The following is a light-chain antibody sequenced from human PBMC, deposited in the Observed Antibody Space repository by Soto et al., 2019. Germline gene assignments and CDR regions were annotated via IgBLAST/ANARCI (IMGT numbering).Light chain of an antibody. CDR2: RAS. CDR3: QQYHNWPGT. V-gene: IGKV3-15*01. J-gene: IGKJ1*01. CDR1: QSVSSN. Sequence: EIVLTHSPGTLSLCPWEIATLSCRASQSVSSNLAWYQQKPGQAPRLLIQRASTRATGIPARFSGSGSGTEFTLTISSLQSEDFAVYFRQQYHNWPGTFGQGTKVDIK.